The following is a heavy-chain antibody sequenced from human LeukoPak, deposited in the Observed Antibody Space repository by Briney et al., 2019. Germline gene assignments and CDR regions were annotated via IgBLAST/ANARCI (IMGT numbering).Heavy chain of an antibody. J-gene: IGHJ4*02. D-gene: IGHD5-18*01. CDR3: AKDGRYSYGPDSRSDY. CDR2: ISSSGSTI. Sequence: PGGSLRLSCAASGFTFSSYEMNWVRQAPGKGLEWVSYISSSGSTIYYADSVKGRFTISRDNSKNTLYLQMNSLRAEDTAVYYCAKDGRYSYGPDSRSDYWGQGTLVTVSS. V-gene: IGHV3-48*03. CDR1: GFTFSSYE.